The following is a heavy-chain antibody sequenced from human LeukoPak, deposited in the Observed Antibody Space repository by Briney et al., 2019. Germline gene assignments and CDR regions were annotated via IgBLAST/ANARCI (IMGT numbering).Heavy chain of an antibody. CDR2: INPNSGGT. V-gene: IGHV1-2*02. CDR3: ARGHVTVPPDYYYMDV. Sequence: ASVKVSCKASGYTFTAYYMHWVRQAPGQGLEWMGWINPNSGGTNYAQKFQGRVNMTRDTSISTAYMELSRLRSDDTAVYYCARGHVTVPPDYYYMDVWGKGTTVTVSS. CDR1: GYTFTAYY. D-gene: IGHD2/OR15-2a*01. J-gene: IGHJ6*03.